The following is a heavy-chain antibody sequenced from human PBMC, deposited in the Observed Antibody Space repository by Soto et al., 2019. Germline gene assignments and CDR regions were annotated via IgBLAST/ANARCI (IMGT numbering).Heavy chain of an antibody. CDR2: IDPSDSYT. D-gene: IGHD6-13*01. J-gene: IGHJ4*02. Sequence: HGESLKISCKGSGYSFTTYWISWVRQMPGKGLEWMGRIDPSDSYTNYSPSFQGHVTISVDKSITTAYLQWSSLKASDTAMYYCGRHSSSWTEDYWGQGTLVTVSS. V-gene: IGHV5-10-1*01. CDR3: GRHSSSWTEDY. CDR1: GYSFTTYW.